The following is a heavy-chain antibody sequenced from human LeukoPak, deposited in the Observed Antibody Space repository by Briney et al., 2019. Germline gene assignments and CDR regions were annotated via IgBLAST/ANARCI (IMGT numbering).Heavy chain of an antibody. CDR1: GYTFTSYA. V-gene: IGHV1-3*01. CDR2: INAGNGNT. D-gene: IGHD6-19*01. CDR3: ARAELAQGDSSGWYWGDY. Sequence: ASVKVSCKASGYTFTSYAMHWVRQAPGQRLEWMGWINAGNGNTKYSQKLQGRVTITRDTSASTAYMELSSLRSEDTAVYYCARAELAQGDSSGWYWGDYWGQGTLVTVSS. J-gene: IGHJ4*02.